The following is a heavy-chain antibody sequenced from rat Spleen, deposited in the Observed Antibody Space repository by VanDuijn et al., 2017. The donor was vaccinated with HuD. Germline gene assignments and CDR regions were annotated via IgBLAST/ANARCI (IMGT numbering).Heavy chain of an antibody. D-gene: IGHD1-11*01. CDR1: GFTFSNYW. J-gene: IGHJ4*01. CDR3: AKDKDGGYVMDA. Sequence: EVQLVETGGGLVQPGRSLKLSCVASGFTFSNYWMYWIRQAPGKGLEWVSSINTDGGSTSYLDSVTGRFTISRDNAENTIYLQMNSLRSEDTATYYCAKDKDGGYVMDAWGQGASVTVSS. CDR2: INTDGGST. V-gene: IGHV5-58*01.